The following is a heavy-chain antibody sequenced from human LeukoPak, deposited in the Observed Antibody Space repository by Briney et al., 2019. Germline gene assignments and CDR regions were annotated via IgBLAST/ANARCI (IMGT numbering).Heavy chain of an antibody. CDR3: ARQSTVVTPSDY. Sequence: ASVKVSCKASGYTFTSYWIAWVRQMPGKGLEWMGIIYPGDSDTRYSPSFQGQVTISADRSISTAYLQWSSLKASDTAMYYCARQSTVVTPSDYWGQGTLVTVSS. J-gene: IGHJ4*02. D-gene: IGHD4-23*01. CDR2: IYPGDSDT. V-gene: IGHV5-51*01. CDR1: GYTFTSYW.